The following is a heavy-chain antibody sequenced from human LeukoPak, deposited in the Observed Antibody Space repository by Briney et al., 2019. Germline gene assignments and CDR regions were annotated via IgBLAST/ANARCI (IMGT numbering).Heavy chain of an antibody. Sequence: GRPLRLSCAASGFTFDDYAMHWVRHAPGKGLEWVSGISWNSGSIGYADSVKGRFTISRDNAKNSLYLQMNSLRAEDTALYYCAKDIGSGSYYRGYYYYGMDVWGQGTTVTVSS. CDR2: ISWNSGSI. CDR3: AKDIGSGSYYRGYYYYGMDV. V-gene: IGHV3-9*01. CDR1: GFTFDDYA. D-gene: IGHD1-26*01. J-gene: IGHJ6*02.